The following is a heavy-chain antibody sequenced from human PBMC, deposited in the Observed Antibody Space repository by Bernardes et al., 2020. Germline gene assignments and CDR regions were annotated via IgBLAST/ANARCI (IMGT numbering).Heavy chain of an antibody. D-gene: IGHD4-17*01. CDR1: GSTSSNYW. Sequence: GGSLRLSCAVSGSTSSNYWMHWVRQPPGKGRVWVSYINSVVSTTNHADSVKGRFTISRDNVKNTLYLQMNSLRAEDTAVYYCARVYGGNSFDYWGKGTLVTVSS. CDR3: ARVYGGNSFDY. CDR2: INSVVSTT. V-gene: IGHV3-74*01. J-gene: IGHJ4*02.